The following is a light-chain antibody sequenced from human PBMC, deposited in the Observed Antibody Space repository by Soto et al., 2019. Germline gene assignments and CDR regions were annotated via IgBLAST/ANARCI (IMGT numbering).Light chain of an antibody. CDR2: AAS. CDR1: QSIASW. J-gene: IGKJ4*01. Sequence: DIQMTQSPSSVSASVGDGVTITCRASQSIASWLTWYQQKPGKAPKVLIYAASRLQSGVPSRFSGSESGTTFTLTMTNLQPEDFATYYCQQASSFPLTFGGGTKVDIK. V-gene: IGKV1-12*01. CDR3: QQASSFPLT.